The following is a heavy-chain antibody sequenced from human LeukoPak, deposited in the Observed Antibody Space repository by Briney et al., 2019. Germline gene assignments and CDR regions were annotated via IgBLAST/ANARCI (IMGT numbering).Heavy chain of an antibody. J-gene: IGHJ4*02. CDR1: GYTFTGYY. CDR2: ISPNSGGT. D-gene: IGHD3-10*01. V-gene: IGHV1-2*02. Sequence: ASVKVSCKASGYTFTGYYMHWVRQAPGQGLEWMGWISPNSGGTNYAQKFQGRVTMTRDTSISTAYMELSRLRSDDTAVYYCARELRRLLWFGEPFDYWGQGTLVTVSS. CDR3: ARELRRLLWFGEPFDY.